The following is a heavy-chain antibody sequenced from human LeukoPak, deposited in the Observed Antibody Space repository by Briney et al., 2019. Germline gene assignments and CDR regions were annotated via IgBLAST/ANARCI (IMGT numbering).Heavy chain of an antibody. V-gene: IGHV1-69*04. CDR3: ARIKAVGVPVAIYSALDV. D-gene: IGHD2-2*02. Sequence: SVKVSCKASGGTFDKNAISWVRQAPGQGLEWMGRIIPVVGVAQYAQKFQGRVTITADPSTTTAYMELSGLGSEDTALYYCARIKAVGVPVAIYSALDVWGQGTTVTVSS. J-gene: IGHJ6*02. CDR1: GGTFDKNA. CDR2: IIPVVGVA.